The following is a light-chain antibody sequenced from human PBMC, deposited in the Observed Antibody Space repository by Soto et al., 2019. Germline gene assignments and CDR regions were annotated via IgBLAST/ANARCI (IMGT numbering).Light chain of an antibody. V-gene: IGKV1-5*01. CDR3: QQYHSYYRT. Sequence: DIQMIQSPSTLSASVGDRVTITCRASQTIRSWFAWYQQKPGKAPNLLIYAASTLKSGGPSRFSGNGSETEFTLTISILQPDDFATYYCQQYHSYYRTFGQGTKLEIK. CDR2: AAS. J-gene: IGKJ2*01. CDR1: QTIRSW.